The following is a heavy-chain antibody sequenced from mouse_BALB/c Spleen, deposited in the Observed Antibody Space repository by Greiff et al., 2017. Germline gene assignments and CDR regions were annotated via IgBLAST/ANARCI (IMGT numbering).Heavy chain of an antibody. Sequence: VQLKESGAELVKPGASVKLSCTASGFNIKDTYMHWVKQRPEQGLEWIGRIDPANGNTKYDPKFQGKATITADTSSNTAYLQLSSLTSEDTAVYYCAPNWHDWYFDVWGAGTTVTVSS. CDR2: IDPANGNT. D-gene: IGHD4-1*01. J-gene: IGHJ1*01. CDR3: APNWHDWYFDV. V-gene: IGHV14-3*02. CDR1: GFNIKDTY.